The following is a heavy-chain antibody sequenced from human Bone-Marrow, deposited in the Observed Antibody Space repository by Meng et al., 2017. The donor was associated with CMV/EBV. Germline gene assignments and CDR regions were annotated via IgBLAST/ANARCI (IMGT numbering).Heavy chain of an antibody. Sequence: ASVKVSCKASGYTFTSYYMHWVRQATGQGLEWMGWMNPKNGNTGYAQKFQGRVTMTRDTSTSTAYMELSRLRSDDTAVYYCARGYSSSSPWFDPWGQGTLVTVSS. CDR2: MNPKNGNT. CDR1: GYTFTSYY. J-gene: IGHJ5*02. CDR3: ARGYSSSSPWFDP. V-gene: IGHV1-8*02. D-gene: IGHD6-6*01.